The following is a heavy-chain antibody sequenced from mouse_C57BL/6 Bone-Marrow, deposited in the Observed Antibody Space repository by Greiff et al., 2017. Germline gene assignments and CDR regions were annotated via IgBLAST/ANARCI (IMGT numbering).Heavy chain of an antibody. CDR2: INPGSGGT. Sequence: VKLQESGAELVRPGTSVKVSCKASGYAFTNSLIEWVKQRPGPGLEWIGVINPGSGGTNYNEKFKGKATLTADKSSSTAYMPLSSLTSEDSAVYFCARSGSGYLFAYWGQGTLVTVSA. J-gene: IGHJ3*01. D-gene: IGHD3-2*02. CDR3: ARSGSGYLFAY. V-gene: IGHV1-54*01. CDR1: GYAFTNSL.